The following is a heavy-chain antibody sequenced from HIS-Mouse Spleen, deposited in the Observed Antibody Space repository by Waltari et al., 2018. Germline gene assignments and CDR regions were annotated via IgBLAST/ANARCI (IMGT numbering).Heavy chain of an antibody. J-gene: IGHJ3*02. CDR2: IYPGYSDT. CDR3: ARRYDSSGYYSDDAFDI. V-gene: IGHV5-51*03. CDR1: GYRFTRYW. Sequence: EVQLVQSGAEVKKPGESLKLSCQGSGYRFTRYWTCWVRKLPEEGLEWMGIIYPGYSDTRYSPSFQGQVTISADKSISTAYLQWSSLKASDTAMYYCARRYDSSGYYSDDAFDIWGQGTMVTVSS. D-gene: IGHD3-22*01.